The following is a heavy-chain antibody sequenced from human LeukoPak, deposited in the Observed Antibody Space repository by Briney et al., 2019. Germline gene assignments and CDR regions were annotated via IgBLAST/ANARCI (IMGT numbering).Heavy chain of an antibody. D-gene: IGHD3-3*01. Sequence: SETLSLTCTVSGGSISSYYWSWIRQPPGKGLEWIGFIYYSGSTNYNPSLKSRVTISLDTSKNQFSLQLSSVTAADTAVYFCARGDFGVVSSPHFDYWGQGTLVTVSS. CDR2: IYYSGST. V-gene: IGHV4-59*01. CDR1: GGSISSYY. J-gene: IGHJ4*02. CDR3: ARGDFGVVSSPHFDY.